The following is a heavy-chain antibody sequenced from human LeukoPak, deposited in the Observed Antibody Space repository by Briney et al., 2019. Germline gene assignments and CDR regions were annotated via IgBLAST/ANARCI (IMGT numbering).Heavy chain of an antibody. D-gene: IGHD6-6*01. CDR2: MTGTSGDT. CDR1: GFTFSDYV. V-gene: IGHV3-23*01. CDR3: ARVIAPRLDAFDV. Sequence: GGSLRLSCAASGFTFSDYVMTWVRQAPGKGLEWVSTMTGTSGDTFYADSVKGRFTISRDNSENTLFLQMNGLGAEDAAVYYCARVIAPRLDAFDVWGQGTMVTVSS. J-gene: IGHJ3*01.